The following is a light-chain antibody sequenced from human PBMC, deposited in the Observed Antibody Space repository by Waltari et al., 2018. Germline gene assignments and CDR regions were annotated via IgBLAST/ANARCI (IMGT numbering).Light chain of an antibody. CDR2: RAS. V-gene: IGKV3-15*01. Sequence: EIMMTQSPATLSLSPGERATLSCRASQSVTNNLAWYQQKPGQAPRLLIYRASTRATSIPARISGSGSGTEFTLTISSLQSEDFAFYYCQQYNNWPLTFGGGTKVEIK. CDR1: QSVTNN. CDR3: QQYNNWPLT. J-gene: IGKJ4*01.